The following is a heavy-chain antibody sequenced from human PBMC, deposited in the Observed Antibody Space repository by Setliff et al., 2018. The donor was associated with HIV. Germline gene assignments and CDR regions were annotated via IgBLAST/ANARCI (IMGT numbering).Heavy chain of an antibody. J-gene: IGHJ4*02. D-gene: IGHD6-13*01. V-gene: IGHV3-74*01. CDR1: GFTLSRYL. Sequence: GGSLRLSCAVSGFTLSRYLMHWVRQAPGKGLVWVSRINEDGTRISYADSVKGRFTISRDNAKNSLYLQMNSLRAEDTAVYYCATVWTAGSLFYWGQGTLVTVS. CDR3: ATVWTAGSLFY. CDR2: INEDGTRI.